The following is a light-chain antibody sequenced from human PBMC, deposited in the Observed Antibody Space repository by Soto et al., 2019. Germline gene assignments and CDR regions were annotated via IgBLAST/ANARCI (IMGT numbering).Light chain of an antibody. Sequence: EIVLTQSPGTLSLSPGERATLSCRASQSVSANNLAWYQQKAGQAPRLLIYSASSRAPGIPDRFSGSGSGTDFTLTISSLEPEDFAVYYCQQRSNWPITFGQGTRLEIK. J-gene: IGKJ5*01. CDR1: QSVSANN. CDR3: QQRSNWPIT. V-gene: IGKV3D-20*02. CDR2: SAS.